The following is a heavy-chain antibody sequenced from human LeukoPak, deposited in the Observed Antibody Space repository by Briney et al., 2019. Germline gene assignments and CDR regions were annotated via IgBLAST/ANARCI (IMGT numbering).Heavy chain of an antibody. V-gene: IGHV4-59*05. Sequence: SETLSLTCTVSGGSISSYYWSWIRQPPGKGLEWIGSIYYSGSTYYNPSLKSRVTISVDTSKNQFSLKLSSVTAADTAVYYCAVEYYYDSSGYFSAFDIWGQGTMVTVSS. CDR2: IYYSGST. J-gene: IGHJ3*02. CDR1: GGSISSYY. D-gene: IGHD3-22*01. CDR3: AVEYYYDSSGYFSAFDI.